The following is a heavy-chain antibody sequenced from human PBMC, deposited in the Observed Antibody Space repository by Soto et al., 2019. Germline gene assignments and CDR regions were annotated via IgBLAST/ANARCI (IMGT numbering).Heavy chain of an antibody. Sequence: GSLRLSCATSGFTVSRYWMTWVLQVPGKGLEWVANINQDGTEKYYLASVKGRFTISRDNAKDSLDLQMNALSADDTAVYYCAKAPDGSGREYYCDYWGQGTLVTVSS. CDR2: INQDGTEK. J-gene: IGHJ4*02. V-gene: IGHV3-7*01. D-gene: IGHD3-10*01. CDR1: GFTVSRYW. CDR3: AKAPDGSGREYYCDY.